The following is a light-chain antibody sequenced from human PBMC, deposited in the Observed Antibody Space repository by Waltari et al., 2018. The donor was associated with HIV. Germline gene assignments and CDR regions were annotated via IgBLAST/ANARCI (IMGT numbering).Light chain of an antibody. CDR2: DVN. CDR1: DSDVGLYNY. Sequence: QSALTQPASVSGSPGPSITISCTGTDSDVGLYNYVSWYQQPPGQVPKLIIYDVNKRPSGISSRFSGSKSGDTASLTISRVQADDEADYYCCSYAGSTTYVFGTGTTVTVL. CDR3: CSYAGSTTYV. J-gene: IGLJ1*01. V-gene: IGLV2-23*02.